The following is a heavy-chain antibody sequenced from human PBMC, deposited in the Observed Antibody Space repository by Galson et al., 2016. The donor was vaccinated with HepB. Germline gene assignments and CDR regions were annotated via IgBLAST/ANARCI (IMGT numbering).Heavy chain of an antibody. CDR2: MRRDGTEE. D-gene: IGHD1-14*01. CDR3: VRVGNYLYHALDV. J-gene: IGHJ6*02. V-gene: IGHV3-7*03. CDR1: GFIFSDYW. Sequence: SLRLSCAASGFIFSDYWMAWVRQGPGKGLQWVATMRRDGTEEYYGDSVKGRFAISREHVQNSLYLQMDYLRADDTAVYFCVRVGNYLYHALDVWGQGTTLAVSS.